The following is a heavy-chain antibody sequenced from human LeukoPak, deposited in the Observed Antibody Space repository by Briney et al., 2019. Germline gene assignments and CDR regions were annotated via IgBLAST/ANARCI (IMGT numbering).Heavy chain of an antibody. D-gene: IGHD3-16*01. CDR3: ARDMAVGGFDY. Sequence: GGSLRLSCAASGFTFSSYWMHWVRQAPGKGLVWVSRINSDGSSTSYADSVKGRFTISRDNAKNTLYLQMNSLRAEDTAVYYWARDMAVGGFDYWGQGTLVTVSS. CDR1: GFTFSSYW. J-gene: IGHJ4*02. CDR2: INSDGSST. V-gene: IGHV3-74*01.